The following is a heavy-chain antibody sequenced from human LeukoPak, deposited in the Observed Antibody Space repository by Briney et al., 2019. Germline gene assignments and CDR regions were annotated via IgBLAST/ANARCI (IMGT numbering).Heavy chain of an antibody. D-gene: IGHD2-21*01. Sequence: SETLSLTCTVSGGSISRNYWSWIRKSPGRGLERIGYIYYSGSTHYNPSPKSRVTMSIDTSKNKFSLKLSSATAADTAIYYCATTYSRSGDDWFDPWGQGILVTVSS. V-gene: IGHV4-59*01. CDR3: ATTYSRSGDDWFDP. J-gene: IGHJ5*02. CDR1: GGSISRNY. CDR2: IYYSGST.